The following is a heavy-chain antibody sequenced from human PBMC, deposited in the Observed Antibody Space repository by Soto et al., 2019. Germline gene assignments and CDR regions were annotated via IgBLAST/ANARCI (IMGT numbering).Heavy chain of an antibody. CDR3: ARGVVPYSSGWGIDY. D-gene: IGHD6-19*01. CDR2: ISNRGNTI. CDR1: GFTFSDYY. Sequence: QVQLVELGGGLVKPGGSLRLSCAASGFTFSDYYMNWIRQAPGKGLEWVSYISNRGNTIYYADSVKGRFTVSRDNTKNPLYLQRDSLRAEDSAVYFCARGVVPYSSGWGIDYWGQGILVNVSS. V-gene: IGHV3-11*01. J-gene: IGHJ4*02.